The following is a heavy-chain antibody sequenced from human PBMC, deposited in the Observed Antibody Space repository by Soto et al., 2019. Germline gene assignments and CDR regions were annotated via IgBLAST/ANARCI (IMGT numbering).Heavy chain of an antibody. V-gene: IGHV4-59*01. CDR2: IYYSGST. CDR3: ARDRAFDI. Sequence: XETLSLTCTVSGCSISSYYWSWIRQPPGKGLEWIGYIYYSGSTNYNPSLKSRVTISVDTSKNQFSLKLSSVTAADTAVYYCARDRAFDIWGQGTMVTVSS. CDR1: GCSISSYY. J-gene: IGHJ3*02.